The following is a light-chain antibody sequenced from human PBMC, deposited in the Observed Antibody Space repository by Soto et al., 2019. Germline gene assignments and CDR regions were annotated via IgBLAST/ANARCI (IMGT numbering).Light chain of an antibody. CDR3: QQYGSSPWT. CDR2: GTS. J-gene: IGKJ1*01. Sequence: ETVLTQSPGSLSLSLGDRATLSCRASQTVSNNYLAWYQQKPGQAPRLLIYGTSNRATGIPDRFSGSGSGTDFTLTISRLEPEDFVIYYCQQYGSSPWTFGQGTQVDIK. CDR1: QTVSNNY. V-gene: IGKV3-20*01.